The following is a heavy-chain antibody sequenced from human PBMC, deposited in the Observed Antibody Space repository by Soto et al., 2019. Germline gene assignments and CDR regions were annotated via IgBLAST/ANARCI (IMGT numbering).Heavy chain of an antibody. Sequence: ASETLSLTCRVSGYFISSSDWWGWIRQPPGKGLEWIGHINYSGSFYHDPSLKSRVTMSLDTSKHQFSLRLSSVTAVDSAMYYCARLDGPVEGVRNYWGQGTLVTVSS. CDR3: ARLDGPVEGVRNY. D-gene: IGHD3-10*02. CDR2: INYSGSF. J-gene: IGHJ4*02. V-gene: IGHV4-28*05. CDR1: GYFISSSDW.